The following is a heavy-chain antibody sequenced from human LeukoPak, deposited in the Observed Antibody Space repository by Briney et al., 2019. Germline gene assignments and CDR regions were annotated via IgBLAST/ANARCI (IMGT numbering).Heavy chain of an antibody. J-gene: IGHJ6*03. V-gene: IGHV3-74*01. CDR3: AKVPSGVYDTSGKRGVHYYYYMDV. CDR1: GFSFRSYW. Sequence: PGGSLRLSCAASGFSFRSYWMHWVRQAPGKGLVWVSRINTDGTNTGYADSVKGRFTISRDNAKNTLYLQMNSLRAEDTAAYYCAKVPSGVYDTSGKRGVHYYYYMDVWGKGTTVTVSS. D-gene: IGHD3-22*01. CDR2: INTDGTNT.